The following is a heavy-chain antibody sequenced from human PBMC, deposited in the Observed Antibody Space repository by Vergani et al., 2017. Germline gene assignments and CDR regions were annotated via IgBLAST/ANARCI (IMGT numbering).Heavy chain of an antibody. D-gene: IGHD4-17*01. CDR1: GFTFSSYG. V-gene: IGHV3-30*18. J-gene: IGHJ6*02. CDR2: ISYDGSNK. Sequence: QVQLVESGGGLVKPGGSLRLSCAASGFTFSSYGMHWVRQAPGKGLEWVAVISYDGSNKYYADSVKGRFTISRDNSKNTLYLQMNSLRAEDTAVYYCAKDLGATVTTYLGMDVWGQGTTVTVSS. CDR3: AKDLGATVTTYLGMDV.